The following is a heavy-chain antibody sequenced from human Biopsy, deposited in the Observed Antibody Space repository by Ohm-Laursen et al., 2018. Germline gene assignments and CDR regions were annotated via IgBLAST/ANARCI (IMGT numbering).Heavy chain of an antibody. J-gene: IGHJ6*02. V-gene: IGHV4-59*01. CDR1: GGSIRSYY. Sequence: GTLSLTCAVSGGSIRSYYWSWIRQTPEKGLEWIGHVYFTGSTNFNPSLKSRVTISVDTSRVRFSLTLSSVTAADTAIYYCARDRRGDSYMDVWGQGTTVTVSS. CDR2: VYFTGST. D-gene: IGHD2-15*01. CDR3: ARDRRGDSYMDV.